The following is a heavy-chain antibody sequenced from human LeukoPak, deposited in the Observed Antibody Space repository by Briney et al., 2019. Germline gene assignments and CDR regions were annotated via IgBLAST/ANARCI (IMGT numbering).Heavy chain of an antibody. Sequence: KPGGSLRLSCAASRSSISNYWMSWVRQPPGKGLEWIGEINHSGSTNYNPSLKSRVTISVDTSKNQFSLKLSSVTAADTAVYYCARVFLGVRGVISYGMDVWGQGTTVTVSS. CDR3: ARVFLGVRGVISYGMDV. J-gene: IGHJ6*02. D-gene: IGHD3-10*01. CDR2: INHSGST. CDR1: RSSISNY. V-gene: IGHV4-34*01.